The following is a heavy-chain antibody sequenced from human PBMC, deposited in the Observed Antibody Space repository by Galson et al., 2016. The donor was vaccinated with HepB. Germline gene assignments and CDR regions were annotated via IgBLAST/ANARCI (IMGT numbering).Heavy chain of an antibody. J-gene: IGHJ6*04. CDR2: ISYNERVE. Sequence: SLRLSCAASGFSFTDARMNWVRQAPGKGLEWLAVISYNERVENYADSVKGRFTISRDNSKNTVFLQMTSLRLEDTAMYYCARDRGGAMDVWGKGTAVTVSS. V-gene: IGHV3-30*03. D-gene: IGHD3-16*01. CDR1: GFSFTDAR. CDR3: ARDRGGAMDV.